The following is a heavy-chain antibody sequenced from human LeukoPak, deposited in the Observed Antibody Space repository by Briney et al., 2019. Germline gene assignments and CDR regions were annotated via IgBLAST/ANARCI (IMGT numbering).Heavy chain of an antibody. CDR2: FYSSEST. V-gene: IGHV4-61*01. CDR1: GGSVSSGSYY. Sequence: PSETLSLTCTVSGGSVSSGSYYWTWIRQPLGKGLEWIGYFYSSESTNYHPSLKSRVTISADTSKNQFSLKLSSVTAADTAMYYCATVLYYDSSGYERWGQGTLVTVSS. CDR3: ATVLYYDSSGYER. J-gene: IGHJ4*02. D-gene: IGHD3-22*01.